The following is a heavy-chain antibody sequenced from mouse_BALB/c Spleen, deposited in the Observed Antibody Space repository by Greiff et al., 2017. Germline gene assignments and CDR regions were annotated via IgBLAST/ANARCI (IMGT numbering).Heavy chain of an antibody. V-gene: IGHV5-17*02. D-gene: IGHD2-10*02. Sequence: EVKVEESGGGLVQPGGSRKLSCAASGFTFSSFGMHWVRQAPEKGLEWVAYISSGSSTIYYADTVKGRFTISRDNPKNTLFLQMTSLRSEDTAMYYCARSLYGSYAMDYWGQGTSVTVSS. CDR2: ISSGSSTI. CDR3: ARSLYGSYAMDY. CDR1: GFTFSSFG. J-gene: IGHJ4*01.